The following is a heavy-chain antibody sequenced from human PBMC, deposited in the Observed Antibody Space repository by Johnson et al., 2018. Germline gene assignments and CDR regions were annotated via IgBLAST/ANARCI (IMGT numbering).Heavy chain of an antibody. CDR1: GYSFTIYG. J-gene: IGHJ3*02. Sequence: VQLGESGDEVKKPGASGKVSCQASGYSFTIYGIHWVRQAAGQGLEWMGWMNPNGDKAGYAQKFQGRASMTRNTSMNTAYMDLHSLRFEDTAGDYFGRGRDGYHFLSAFDIWGQGTMVTVSS. V-gene: IGHV1-8*01. CDR2: MNPNGDKA. CDR3: GRGRDGYHFLSAFDI. D-gene: IGHD5-24*01.